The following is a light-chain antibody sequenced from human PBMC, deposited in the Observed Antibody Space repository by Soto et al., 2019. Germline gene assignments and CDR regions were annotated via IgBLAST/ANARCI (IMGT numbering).Light chain of an antibody. CDR2: WAS. Sequence: DIVMTQSPDSLAVSLGERATINCKSSQSVLYSSNNKYYLAWYQQKPGQPPKLLIYWASTRESGVPDRFSGRGSGTDFTLTISSLQAEDVAVYYCQQYYSPQPTFGGGTKVEIK. V-gene: IGKV4-1*01. J-gene: IGKJ4*01. CDR3: QQYYSPQPT. CDR1: QSVLYSSNNKYY.